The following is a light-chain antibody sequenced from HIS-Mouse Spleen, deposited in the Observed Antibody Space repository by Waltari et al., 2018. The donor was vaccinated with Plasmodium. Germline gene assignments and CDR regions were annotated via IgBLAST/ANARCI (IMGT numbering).Light chain of an antibody. Sequence: SYELTQPPSVSVAPGQTARITCPGAALTNNYAYWYQQKSGQAPVLVIYEDSKRPSGIPERFSGSSSGTMATLTISGAQVEDEADYYCYSTDSSGNHRVFGGGTKLTVL. V-gene: IGLV3-10*01. J-gene: IGLJ3*02. CDR3: YSTDSSGNHRV. CDR1: ALTNNY. CDR2: EDS.